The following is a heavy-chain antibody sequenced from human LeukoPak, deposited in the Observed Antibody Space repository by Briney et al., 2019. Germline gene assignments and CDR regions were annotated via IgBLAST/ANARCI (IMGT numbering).Heavy chain of an antibody. CDR2: IYHSGST. CDR1: GGSISSGSYS. Sequence: PSETLSLTCTVSGGSISSGSYSWGWIRQPPGKGLEWIGNIYHSGSTNYSPSLKSRVTISVDTSKNQFSLRLSSVTAADTAVYFCAREDYYNSGGYYLDYWGQGTLVTVSS. CDR3: AREDYYNSGGYYLDY. V-gene: IGHV4-39*07. J-gene: IGHJ4*02. D-gene: IGHD3-22*01.